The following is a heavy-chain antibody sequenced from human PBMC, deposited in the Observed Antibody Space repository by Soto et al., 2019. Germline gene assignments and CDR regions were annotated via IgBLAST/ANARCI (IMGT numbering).Heavy chain of an antibody. D-gene: IGHD3-10*01. CDR1: GFDFSVYD. V-gene: IGHV3-33*01. CDR2: ICYNGSTN. Sequence: LRLSCAASGFDFSVYDMHWVRQAGGKGLEWVARICYNGSTNVYAVSVKVRFTISRDNSKNSLYLQMDSLRAEDTAVYYCARPKGGDYFDYWGQGALVTVSS. J-gene: IGHJ4*02. CDR3: ARPKGGDYFDY.